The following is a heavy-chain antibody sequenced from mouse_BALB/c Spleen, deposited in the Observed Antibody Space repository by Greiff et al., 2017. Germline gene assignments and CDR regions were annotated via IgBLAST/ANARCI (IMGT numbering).Heavy chain of an antibody. D-gene: IGHD1-1*01. V-gene: IGHV1-9*01. CDR3: ARDYGSSDWYFDV. J-gene: IGHJ1*01. Sequence: QVQLQQSGAELMKPGASVKISCKATGYTFSSYWIEWVKQRPGHGLEWIGEILPGSGSTNHNEKFKGKATFTADTSSNTAYMQLSSLTSEDSAVYYCARDYGSSDWYFDVWGAGTTVTVSS. CDR2: ILPGSGST. CDR1: GYTFSSYW.